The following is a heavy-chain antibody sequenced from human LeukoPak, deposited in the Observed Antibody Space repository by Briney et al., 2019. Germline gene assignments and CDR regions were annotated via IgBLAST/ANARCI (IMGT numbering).Heavy chain of an antibody. CDR2: ISYDGSNK. Sequence: GGSLRLSCAASGFTFSSYGMHWVRQAPGKGLEWVAVISYDGSNKYYADSVKGRFTISRDNSKNTLYLQMNSLRAEDTAVYYCAKAQQRYYYYYYMDVWGKGTTVTISS. CDR1: GFTFSSYG. CDR3: AKAQQRYYYYYYMDV. D-gene: IGHD1-1*01. J-gene: IGHJ6*03. V-gene: IGHV3-30*18.